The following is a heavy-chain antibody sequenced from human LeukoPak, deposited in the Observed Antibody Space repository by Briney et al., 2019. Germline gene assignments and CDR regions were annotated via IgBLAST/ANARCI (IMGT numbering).Heavy chain of an antibody. CDR1: SGSFSSRSYY. CDR2: INYSGTT. D-gene: IGHD5-18*01. J-gene: IGHJ4*02. V-gene: IGHV4-39*01. Sequence: AETLSLTCTVSSGSFSSRSYYCGWIRQPPGMGLEWIATINYSGTTYYNPSLKSRVTASVDTSKNQFYLKLSSVTAADTAVCYCARLRGGVQLWGDWGQGTLVTVSS. CDR3: ARLRGGVQLWGD.